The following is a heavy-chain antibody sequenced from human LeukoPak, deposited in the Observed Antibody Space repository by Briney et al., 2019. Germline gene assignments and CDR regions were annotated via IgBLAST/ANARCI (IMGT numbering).Heavy chain of an antibody. CDR2: INPNSGGT. Sequence: ASVKVSCKASGYTFTGYYMHWVRQAPGQGLESMGWINPNSGGTNYAQKFQGRVTMTRDTSISTAYMELSRLRSDDTAVYYCARGGHSTMVPPGYWGQGTLVTVSS. D-gene: IGHD3-10*01. V-gene: IGHV1-2*02. CDR1: GYTFTGYY. CDR3: ARGGHSTMVPPGY. J-gene: IGHJ4*02.